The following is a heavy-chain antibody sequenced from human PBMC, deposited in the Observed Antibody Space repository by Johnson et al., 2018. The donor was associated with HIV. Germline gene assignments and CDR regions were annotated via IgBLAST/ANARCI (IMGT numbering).Heavy chain of an antibody. CDR2: INSDGSST. Sequence: VQLVESGGGVVQPGRSLRLSCAASGFTFSSYWMHWVRQAPGKGLVWVSRINSDGSSTSYADSVKGRFTISRDNAKNSLYLQMNSLRAEDTALYYCARSVGYYDSSGYYYVDAFDIWGQGTMVTVSS. D-gene: IGHD3-22*01. CDR3: ARSVGYYDSSGYYYVDAFDI. J-gene: IGHJ3*02. CDR1: GFTFSSYW. V-gene: IGHV3-74*02.